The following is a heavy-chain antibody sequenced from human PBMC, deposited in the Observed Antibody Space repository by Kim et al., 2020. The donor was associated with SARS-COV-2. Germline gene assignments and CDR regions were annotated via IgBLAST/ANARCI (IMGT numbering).Heavy chain of an antibody. Sequence: GGSLRLSCVGSGFRFNDYAMQWVRQAPGKGLEWVAALSIEGTTKHYVDSVKGRFTISRDNSENTLYLQMSSLRPEDTAVYYCAKDGTPIYNDWLFDSW. V-gene: IGHV3-30*04. CDR2: LSIEGTTK. J-gene: IGHJ4*01. CDR3: AKDGTPIYNDWLFDS. CDR1: GFRFNDYA. D-gene: IGHD3-9*01.